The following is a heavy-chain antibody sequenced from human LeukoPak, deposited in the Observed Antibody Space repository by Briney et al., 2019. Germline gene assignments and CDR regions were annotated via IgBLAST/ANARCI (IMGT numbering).Heavy chain of an antibody. Sequence: GGSLRLSCAASGFTFSTYDMRWVRQAPGKGLEWVSTVKSGGNTCYADSVKGRFTVSRDNSKNTVYLQMNSLRAEDTAVYYCASTRSTSDWYTRGFEYWGQGTLVTVSS. CDR2: VKSGGNT. CDR3: ASTRSTSDWYTRGFEY. V-gene: IGHV3-23*01. J-gene: IGHJ4*02. D-gene: IGHD6-19*01. CDR1: GFTFSTYD.